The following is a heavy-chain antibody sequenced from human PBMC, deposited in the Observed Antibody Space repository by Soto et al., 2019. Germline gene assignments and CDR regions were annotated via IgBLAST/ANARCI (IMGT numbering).Heavy chain of an antibody. CDR3: SAGGGLPRYY. CDR1: GGSISSGGYS. CDR2: IYHSGST. D-gene: IGHD5-12*01. J-gene: IGHJ4*02. V-gene: IGHV4-30-2*01. Sequence: QLQLQESGSGLVKPSQPLSLTCAVSGGSISSGGYSWSWIRQPPGKGLEWIGYIYHSGSTYYNPSLKSRVTISVDRSKNQFSLKLSSVTAAYTAVYYCSAGGGLPRYYWGQGTLVTVSS.